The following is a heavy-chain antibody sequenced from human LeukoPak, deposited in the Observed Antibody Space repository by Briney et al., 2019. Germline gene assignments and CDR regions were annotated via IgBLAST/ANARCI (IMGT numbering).Heavy chain of an antibody. CDR2: IIPIFGTA. Sequence: SVKVSCKASGGTFSSYAISWVRQAPGQGLEWMGGIIPIFGTANYAQKFQGRVTITADESTSTAYMELSSLRSEDTAVYYCARDDNDYGDPWSAVDAFDIWGQGTMVTVSS. J-gene: IGHJ3*02. CDR3: ARDDNDYGDPWSAVDAFDI. D-gene: IGHD4-17*01. CDR1: GGTFSSYA. V-gene: IGHV1-69*13.